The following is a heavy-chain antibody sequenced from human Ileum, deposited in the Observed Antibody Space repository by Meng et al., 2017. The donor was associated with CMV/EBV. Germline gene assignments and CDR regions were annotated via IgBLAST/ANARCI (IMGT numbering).Heavy chain of an antibody. Sequence: GESLKISCAAPGFTFNRYYMNWVRQPPGKGLEWVASISTTDRYIRYAGSVKGRFTISRDNSKNTLYLQMNSLRAEDTAVYYCAKDLLGMGYYYYGMDVWGQGTTVTVSS. D-gene: IGHD7-27*01. J-gene: IGHJ6*02. CDR3: AKDLLGMGYYYYGMDV. CDR2: ISTTDRYI. CDR1: GFTFNRYY. V-gene: IGHV3-21*01.